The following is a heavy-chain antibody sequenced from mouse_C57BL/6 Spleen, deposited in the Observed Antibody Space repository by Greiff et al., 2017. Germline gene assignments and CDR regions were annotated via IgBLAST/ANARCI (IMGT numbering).Heavy chain of an antibody. D-gene: IGHD1-1*01. CDR2: IDPSDSYT. CDR3: ARSLGSPWYFDV. CDR1: GYTFTSYW. Sequence: VQLQQPGAELVMPGASVKLSCKASGYTFTSYWMHWVKQRPGQGLEWIGEIDPSDSYTNYNQKFKGKSTLTVDKSSSTAYMQLSSLTSEDSAVYYCARSLGSPWYFDVWGTGTTVTVSS. V-gene: IGHV1-69*01. J-gene: IGHJ1*03.